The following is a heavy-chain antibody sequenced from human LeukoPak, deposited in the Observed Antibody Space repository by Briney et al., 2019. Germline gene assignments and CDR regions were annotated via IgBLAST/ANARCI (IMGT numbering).Heavy chain of an antibody. Sequence: SVNLSCKASGGTFSSYAISWVRQAHGQGLEWMGGIIPILVTANYAQKFQGRVTITTAESTCTAYMELSSLRSEDRAVYYSARGVVVLPAAITATGWRDPWGQGTLDTVSS. CDR2: IIPILVTA. CDR1: GGTFSSYA. CDR3: ARGVVVLPAAITATGWRDP. D-gene: IGHD2-2*02. V-gene: IGHV1-69*05. J-gene: IGHJ5*02.